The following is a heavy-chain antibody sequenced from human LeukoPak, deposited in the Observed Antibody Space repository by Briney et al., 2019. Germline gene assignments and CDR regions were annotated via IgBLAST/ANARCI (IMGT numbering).Heavy chain of an antibody. CDR3: ARVPSDIVVVEPATPDF. V-gene: IGHV3-21*01. D-gene: IGHD2-15*01. J-gene: IGHJ4*02. CDR1: GFTFSSYN. CDR2: ISSTSSYI. Sequence: GGSLRLSCAASGFTFSSYNMNWVRQAPGKGLEWVSSISSTSSYIYYADSVKGRFTMSRDNAKNSLYLQMNSLRAEDTAVYYCARVPSDIVVVEPATPDFWGQGTLVTVSS.